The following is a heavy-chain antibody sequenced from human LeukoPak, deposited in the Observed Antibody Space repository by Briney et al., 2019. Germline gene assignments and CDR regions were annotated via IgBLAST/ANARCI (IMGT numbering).Heavy chain of an antibody. J-gene: IGHJ4*02. V-gene: IGHV3-23*01. D-gene: IGHD1-26*01. CDR1: GFTFSSYA. CDR3: AKGKVQQWGVPEY. CDR2: ISDSGGLT. Sequence: PGGSQRLSCAASGFTFSSYAMSWVRQAPGKGLEWVADISDSGGLTHYADSVKGRITISRDNSNNTLYLQVNSLRAEDTAVYYCAKGKVQQWGVPEYWGQGTLLTVSS.